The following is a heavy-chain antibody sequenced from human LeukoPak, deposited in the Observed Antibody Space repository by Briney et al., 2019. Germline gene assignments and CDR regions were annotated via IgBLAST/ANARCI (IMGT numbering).Heavy chain of an antibody. D-gene: IGHD1-26*01. CDR2: IYSDGNT. Sequence: GGSLRLSCAASGFTVSSNNMSWVRQAPGKGLEWVSVIYSDGNTYYADSVRGRFTISRDSSKNTVYLQMNGLRAEDTAVYYCARNSGSYSGQGCWGQGTLVTVSS. CDR3: ARNSGSYSGQGC. V-gene: IGHV3-66*01. J-gene: IGHJ4*02. CDR1: GFTVSSNN.